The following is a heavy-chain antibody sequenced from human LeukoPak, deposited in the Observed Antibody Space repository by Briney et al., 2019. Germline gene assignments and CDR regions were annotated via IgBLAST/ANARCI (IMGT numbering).Heavy chain of an antibody. CDR1: GYTFTGYY. D-gene: IGHD6-13*01. CDR3: ARGNSSSWGRFDP. Sequence: ASVKVSCKASGYTFTGYYMHWVRQAPGQGLEWLGWINPNIGGTNYAQKFQGRVTMTRDTSISTAYMELSRLRSDDTAVYYCARGNSSSWGRFDPWGQGTLVTVSS. CDR2: INPNIGGT. V-gene: IGHV1-2*02. J-gene: IGHJ5*02.